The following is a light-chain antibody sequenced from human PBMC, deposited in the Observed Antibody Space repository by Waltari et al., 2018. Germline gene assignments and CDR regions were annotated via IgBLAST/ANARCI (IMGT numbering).Light chain of an antibody. Sequence: YVLTQPPSVSVAPGKTATLTCGGANIESKSVNWYQQKEGQAPVLGLFYDTDRPSGIPDRFSGSNSGNTATLTISWVEAGDEADYHCQVWDDTTNSGVFGGGTRLTVL. CDR3: QVWDDTTNSGV. CDR2: YDT. CDR1: NIESKS. V-gene: IGLV3-21*01. J-gene: IGLJ3*02.